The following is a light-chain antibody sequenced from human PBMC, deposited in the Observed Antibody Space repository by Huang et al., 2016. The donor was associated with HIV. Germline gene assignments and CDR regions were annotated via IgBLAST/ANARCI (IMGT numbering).Light chain of an antibody. CDR1: QSVSSKY. Sequence: EIVLTQSPGTVSLSPGERATLSCRASQSVSSKYVAWYQQKPGQAPRPLINGASYRATGIPDRFSGSGSGTDFTLTIGRLEPEDFAVYYCQQYDSSPIFTFGPGTKVDIK. CDR3: QQYDSSPIFT. V-gene: IGKV3-20*01. J-gene: IGKJ3*01. CDR2: GAS.